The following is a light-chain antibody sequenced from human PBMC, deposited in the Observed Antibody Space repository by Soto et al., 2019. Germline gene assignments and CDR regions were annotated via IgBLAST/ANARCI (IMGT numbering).Light chain of an antibody. CDR3: CAYVSSNTLL. CDR2: EGS. CDR1: SSDVGGYDL. Sequence: QSVLTQPASVSGSPGQSITISCTGTSSDVGGYDLVSWYQQHPGKAPKLIIYEGSKRPSGIPNRFSGSKSGNTASLIISGLQGDDEGDYYCCAYVSSNTLLFGGGTKLTVL. J-gene: IGLJ3*02. V-gene: IGLV2-23*01.